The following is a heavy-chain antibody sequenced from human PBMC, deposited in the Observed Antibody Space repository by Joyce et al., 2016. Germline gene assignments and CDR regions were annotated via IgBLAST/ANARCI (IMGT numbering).Heavy chain of an antibody. V-gene: IGHV7-4-1*01. CDR2: INTNTGNP. CDR1: GYTFNHHS. Sequence: QVQLVQSGSELKKPGASVKVSCKASGYTFNHHSNNWVRQAPGQGLEWMGGINTNTGNPTNDQGITGRFVFSLDTAVSTADLEIYSLKAEDTAVYYCARDASTINFDYWGQGTLVTVSS. J-gene: IGHJ4*02. D-gene: IGHD3-16*01. CDR3: ARDASTINFDY.